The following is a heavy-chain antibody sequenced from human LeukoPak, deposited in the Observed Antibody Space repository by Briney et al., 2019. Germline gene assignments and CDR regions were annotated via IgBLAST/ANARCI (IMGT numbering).Heavy chain of an antibody. CDR1: GYTFTSYA. V-gene: IGHV1-3*01. D-gene: IGHD3-3*01. CDR3: AREFRYDFWSGYRSWFDP. CDR2: INAGNGNT. Sequence: GASVKVSCKASGYTFTSYAMHWVRQAPGQRLGWMGWINAGNGNTKYSQKFQGRVTITRDTSASTAYMELSSLRSEDTAVYYCAREFRYDFWSGYRSWFDPWGQGTLVTVSS. J-gene: IGHJ5*02.